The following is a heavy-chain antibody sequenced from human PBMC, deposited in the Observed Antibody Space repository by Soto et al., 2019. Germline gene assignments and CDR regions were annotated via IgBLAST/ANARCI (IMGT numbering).Heavy chain of an antibody. CDR2: ISAYNGNT. J-gene: IGHJ4*02. CDR1: GYTFTSYA. D-gene: IGHD6-19*01. Sequence: ASVTVSCKASGYTFTSYAISWVRQAPGQGLEWMGWISAYNGNTNYAQKLQGRVTMTTDTSTSTAYMELRSLRSDDTAVYYCARYDYSSGILDYWGQGTLVTVSS. V-gene: IGHV1-18*04. CDR3: ARYDYSSGILDY.